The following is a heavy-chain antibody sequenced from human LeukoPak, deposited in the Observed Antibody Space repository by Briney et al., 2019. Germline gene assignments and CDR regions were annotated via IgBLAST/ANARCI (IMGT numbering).Heavy chain of an antibody. Sequence: GGSLRLSRAASGFTFSGDWMSWVRQAPGKGLELVATINKDASEKYYVDSLKGRFTISRDNANNSLYLQMNSLRAEDTALYYCAKGAKWGQGTLVTVSS. V-gene: IGHV3-7*01. CDR3: AKGAK. J-gene: IGHJ4*02. CDR2: INKDASEK. CDR1: GFTFSGDW. D-gene: IGHD4/OR15-4a*01.